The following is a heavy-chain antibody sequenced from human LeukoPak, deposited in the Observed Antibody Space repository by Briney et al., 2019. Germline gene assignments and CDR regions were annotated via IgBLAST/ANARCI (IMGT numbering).Heavy chain of an antibody. CDR3: ARQTYYDFWSGYPTGMDV. D-gene: IGHD3-3*01. CDR2: IYYSGST. Sequence: SETLSLTCTVSGGSISSYYWSWIRQPPGKGLEWIGYIYYSGSTNYNPSLKSRVTISVDTSKNQFSLKLSSVTAADTAVYYCARQTYYDFWSGYPTGMDVWGQGTTVTVSS. J-gene: IGHJ6*02. CDR1: GGSISSYY. V-gene: IGHV4-59*08.